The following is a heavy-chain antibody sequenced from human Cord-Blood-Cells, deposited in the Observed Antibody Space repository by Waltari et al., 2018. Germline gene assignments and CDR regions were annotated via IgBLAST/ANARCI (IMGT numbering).Heavy chain of an antibody. D-gene: IGHD5-18*01. CDR3: AKPGLQLWLPHFDY. V-gene: IGHV3-30*18. J-gene: IGHJ4*02. CDR1: GFTFSSYG. Sequence: QVQLVESGGGVVQPGRSLRLSCAASGFTFSSYGMHWARQVPGKGLGWVPVISYDGSNKYYADSVKGRFTITRDNSKNMMFLQMNSVRAEDTAVYYCAKPGLQLWLPHFDYWGQGTLVTVSS. CDR2: ISYDGSNK.